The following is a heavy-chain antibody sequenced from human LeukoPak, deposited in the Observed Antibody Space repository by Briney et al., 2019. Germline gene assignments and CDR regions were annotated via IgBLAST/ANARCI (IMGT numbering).Heavy chain of an antibody. CDR3: ARGYGDYVQGDYFDY. D-gene: IGHD4-17*01. CDR2: IWYDGSNK. Sequence: GGSLRLSCAASGFTFSSYGMHWVRQAPGKGLEWVAVIWYDGSNKYYADSVKGRFTISRDSSKNTLYLQMNSLRAEDTAVYYCARGYGDYVQGDYFDYWGQGTLVTVSS. V-gene: IGHV3-33*01. J-gene: IGHJ4*02. CDR1: GFTFSSYG.